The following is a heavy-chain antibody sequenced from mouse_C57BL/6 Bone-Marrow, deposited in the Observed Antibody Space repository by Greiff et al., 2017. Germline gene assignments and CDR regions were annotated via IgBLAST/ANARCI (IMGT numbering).Heavy chain of an antibody. CDR2: IDPENGDT. J-gene: IGHJ3*01. CDR1: GFNIKDDY. CDR3: TTCDY. V-gene: IGHV14-4*01. Sequence: VHVKQSGAELVRPGASVKLSCTASGFNIKDDYMHWVKQRPEQGLEWIGWIDPENGDTEYASKFQGKATITADTSSNTAYLQLSSLTSEDTAVYYCTTCDYRGQGTLVTVSA.